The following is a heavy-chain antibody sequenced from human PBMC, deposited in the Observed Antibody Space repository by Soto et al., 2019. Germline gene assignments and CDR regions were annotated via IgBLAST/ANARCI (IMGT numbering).Heavy chain of an antibody. J-gene: IGHJ4*02. Sequence: QITLKESGPTLVRPPQTLTLTCTFSGFSLTSGVGVGWIRQPPGKALEWLALIYWDDDKPYSPSLKNSLTITKDTSKTQVVLTMTNVGPVDTATYFCAHIDPEIVTVGGHGGFDYWGQGTLVTVSS. CDR2: IYWDDDK. CDR3: AHIDPEIVTVGGHGGFDY. D-gene: IGHD5-12*01. CDR1: GFSLTSGVG. V-gene: IGHV2-5*02.